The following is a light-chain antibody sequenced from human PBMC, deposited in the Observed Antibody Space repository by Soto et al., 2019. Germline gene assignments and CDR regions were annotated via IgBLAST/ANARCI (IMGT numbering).Light chain of an antibody. V-gene: IGKV3-11*01. Sequence: EIVLTQSPATLSLSPGERATLSCRASQSVSSYLAWYQQKPGQAPRLLIYDASNRATGIPARFSGSGSGTDFTLTISSLEPEDFAVYYCQQRRTFGXGTKVXXK. CDR3: QQRRT. J-gene: IGKJ1*01. CDR1: QSVSSY. CDR2: DAS.